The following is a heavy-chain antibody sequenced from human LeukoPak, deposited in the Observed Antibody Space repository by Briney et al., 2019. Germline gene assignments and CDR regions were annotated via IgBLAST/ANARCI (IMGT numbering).Heavy chain of an antibody. CDR2: IHQEGSEK. J-gene: IGHJ4*02. D-gene: IGHD3-10*01. CDR1: GFTFSSYR. V-gene: IGHV3-7*01. Sequence: GESLRLSCAASGFTFSSYRMSWVRQAPGKGLEWVATIHQEGSEKYYVDSVKGRFTISRDDARNSLYLQMNSLRAEDTAAYFCWGGPFGGLKFWGQGTLVTVSS. CDR3: WGGPFGGLKF.